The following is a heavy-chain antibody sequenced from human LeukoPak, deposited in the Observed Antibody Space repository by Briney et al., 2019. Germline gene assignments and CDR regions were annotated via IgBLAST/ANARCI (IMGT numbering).Heavy chain of an antibody. V-gene: IGHV1-69*05. J-gene: IGHJ4*02. D-gene: IGHD3-22*01. Sequence: ASVKVSSKASGGTFSSYAISWVRQAPGQGLEWMGGIIPIFGTANYAQKFQGRVTITTDESTSTAYMELSSLRSEDTAVYYCARGLNYYDSSGYLGYWGQGTLVTVSS. CDR2: IIPIFGTA. CDR1: GGTFSSYA. CDR3: ARGLNYYDSSGYLGY.